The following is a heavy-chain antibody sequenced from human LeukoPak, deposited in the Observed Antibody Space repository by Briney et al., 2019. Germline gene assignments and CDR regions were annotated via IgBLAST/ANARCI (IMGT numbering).Heavy chain of an antibody. D-gene: IGHD6-19*01. CDR2: ISSSGDST. Sequence: GGSLRLSCAASGLTFSSYAMSWVRQAPGKGLEWVSGISSSGDSTFYADSVKGRFTISRDNSKNTLYLQMNSLRAEDTAVYYCAKDQGSSSGWYSRDGFALWGRGTMVTVSS. CDR1: GLTFSSYA. V-gene: IGHV3-23*01. J-gene: IGHJ3*01. CDR3: AKDQGSSSGWYSRDGFAL.